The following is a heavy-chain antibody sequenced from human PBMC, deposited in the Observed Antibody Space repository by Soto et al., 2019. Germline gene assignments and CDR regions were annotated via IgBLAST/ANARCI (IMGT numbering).Heavy chain of an antibody. CDR1: GFTFTSYA. CDR3: AKGRYVVVLPAGIDY. Sequence: GGSLRLSCSASGFTFTSYAMSWVRQAPGKALEWVSFISGSGGNTNYADSVKGRFTISRDNSKNTLYLQMNSLRGEDTAVYYCAKGRYVVVLPAGIDYWGQGNLVTVSS. V-gene: IGHV3-23*01. D-gene: IGHD2-2*01. J-gene: IGHJ4*02. CDR2: ISGSGGNT.